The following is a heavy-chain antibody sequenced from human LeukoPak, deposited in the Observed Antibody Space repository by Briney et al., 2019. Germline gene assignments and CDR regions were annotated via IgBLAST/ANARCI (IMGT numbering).Heavy chain of an antibody. J-gene: IGHJ5*02. Sequence: TLSLTCTVSGGSISSGGYYWGWIRQHPGKGLEWIGYIYYSGSTYYNPSLKSRVTISVDTSKNQFSLKLSSVTAADTAVYYCARGGITIFGVVANWFDPWGQGTLVTVSS. V-gene: IGHV4-31*03. CDR2: IYYSGST. D-gene: IGHD3-3*01. CDR1: GGSISSGGYY. CDR3: ARGGITIFGVVANWFDP.